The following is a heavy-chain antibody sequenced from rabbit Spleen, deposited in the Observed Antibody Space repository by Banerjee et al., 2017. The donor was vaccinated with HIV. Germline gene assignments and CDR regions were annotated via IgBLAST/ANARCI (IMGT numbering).Heavy chain of an antibody. J-gene: IGHJ4*01. CDR2: IDSGSSGFT. CDR3: ARDGAGNSYFNL. V-gene: IGHV1S40*01. CDR1: GVSFSGDSY. Sequence: QSLEESGGDLVKPGASLTLTCIASGVSFSGDSYMCWVRQAPGRGLEWIACIDSGSSGFTYFANWAKGRFTISKTSSTTVTLQMTSLTAADTATYFCARDGAGNSYFNLWGPGTLVTVS. D-gene: IGHD8-1*01.